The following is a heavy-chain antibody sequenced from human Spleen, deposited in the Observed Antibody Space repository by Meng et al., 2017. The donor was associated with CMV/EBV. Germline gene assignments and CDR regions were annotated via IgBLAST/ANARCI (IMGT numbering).Heavy chain of an antibody. CDR1: GGSISSSSYY. V-gene: IGHV4-39*07. D-gene: IGHD6-13*01. CDR2: IYYSGST. Sequence: GSLRLSCTVSGGSISSSSYYWGWIRQPPGKGLEWIGSIYYSGSTYYNPSLKSRVTISVDTSKNQFSLRLSSVTAADTAVYYCARGSSWYFYWGQGTLVTVSS. J-gene: IGHJ4*02. CDR3: ARGSSWYFY.